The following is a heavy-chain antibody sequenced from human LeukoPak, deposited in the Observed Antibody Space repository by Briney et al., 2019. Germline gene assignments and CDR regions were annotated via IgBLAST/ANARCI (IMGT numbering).Heavy chain of an antibody. J-gene: IGHJ6*02. V-gene: IGHV1-3*01. CDR3: ARTPRYCSSTSCYHYYYGMDV. D-gene: IGHD2-2*01. CDR2: INASNGNT. CDR1: GYTFTSYA. Sequence: ASVKVSCKASGYTFTSYAMHWVRQAPGQRLEWMGWINASNGNTKYSQKFQGRVTITRDASASTAYMELSSLRSEDTAVYYCARTPRYCSSTSCYHYYYGMDVWGQGTTVTVSS.